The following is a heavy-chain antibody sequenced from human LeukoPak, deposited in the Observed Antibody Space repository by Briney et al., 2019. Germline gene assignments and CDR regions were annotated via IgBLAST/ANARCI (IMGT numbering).Heavy chain of an antibody. Sequence: GGSLRLSCTASGFTFGAYWMSWVRQAPGKGLQWVANIKQDGSEKEYVDSVKGRFTISRDNAKNSPYLQMISLRAEDTAVYYCARWRGAQSEFEYWGQGTLVTVSS. CDR2: IKQDGSEK. CDR3: ARWRGAQSEFEY. D-gene: IGHD3-3*01. J-gene: IGHJ4*02. CDR1: GFTFGAYW. V-gene: IGHV3-7*01.